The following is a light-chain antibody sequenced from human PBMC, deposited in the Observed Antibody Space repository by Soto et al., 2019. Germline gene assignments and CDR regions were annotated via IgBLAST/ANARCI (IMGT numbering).Light chain of an antibody. Sequence: EIVLTQSPGTLSLSPGERATLSCGASQSVSSSYLAWYQQKPGQAPRLLIYGASSRATGIPDRFSGSGSGTDFTLTISRLEPEDFAVYYCQQYGSSATFGQGTRLEIK. CDR1: QSVSSSY. V-gene: IGKV3-20*01. CDR3: QQYGSSAT. J-gene: IGKJ5*01. CDR2: GAS.